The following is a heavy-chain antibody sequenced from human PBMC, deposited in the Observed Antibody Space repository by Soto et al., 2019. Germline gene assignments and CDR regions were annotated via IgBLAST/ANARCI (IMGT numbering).Heavy chain of an antibody. J-gene: IGHJ4*02. CDR3: AREGSLWGFDS. D-gene: IGHD3-10*01. V-gene: IGHV3-21*01. CDR2: ISSTSTFI. Sequence: GGSLRLSCAASGFAFRDFSMNWVRQAPGRALEWVSSISSTSTFIFYADSVKGRFTIPRDNAKNSLFLQMSSLGADDTAVYYCAREGSLWGFDSWGQGTLVTVSS. CDR1: GFAFRDFS.